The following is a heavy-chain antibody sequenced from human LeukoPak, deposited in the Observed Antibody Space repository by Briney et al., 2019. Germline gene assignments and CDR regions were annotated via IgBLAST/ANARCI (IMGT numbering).Heavy chain of an antibody. CDR2: IYTSGST. V-gene: IGHV4-4*07. Sequence: PSETLSLTCTGSGGSISSYYWSWIRQPAGKGLEWIGRIYTSGSTNYNPSLKSRVTMSVDTSKNQFSLKLTSGTAADTAVYSCAARLTAAGSFDPWGKGTLVTVS. D-gene: IGHD6-13*01. CDR3: AARLTAAGSFDP. J-gene: IGHJ5*02. CDR1: GGSISSYY.